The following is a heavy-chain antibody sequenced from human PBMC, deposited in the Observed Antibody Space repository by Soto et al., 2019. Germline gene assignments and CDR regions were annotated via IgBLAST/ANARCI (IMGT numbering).Heavy chain of an antibody. CDR2: INHSGST. Sequence: SDTLSLTCAVYGGSFRGYYWSWIRQPPGKGLGWIGEINHSGSTNYNPSLKSRFTRSVDTSKNQFSLKLSSVTAGDKAVYYCASFLDIVLVVDGKILAYWAQGALVPVSS. CDR3: ASFLDIVLVVDGKILAY. J-gene: IGHJ4*02. V-gene: IGHV4-34*01. CDR1: GGSFRGYY. D-gene: IGHD2-15*01.